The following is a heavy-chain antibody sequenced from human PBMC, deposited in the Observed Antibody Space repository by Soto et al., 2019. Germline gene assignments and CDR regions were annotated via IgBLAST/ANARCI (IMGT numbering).Heavy chain of an antibody. V-gene: IGHV2-70*11. CDR2: IDWDDDK. Sequence: GSGPTLVNPTQTLTLTCTFSGFSLSTSGMCVSWIRQPPGKALEWLARIDWDDDKYYSTSLKTRLTISKDTSKNQVVLTMTNMDPVDTATYYCARIRDSGYVTYYLDYWGQGTLVTVSS. D-gene: IGHD5-12*01. J-gene: IGHJ4*02. CDR3: ARIRDSGYVTYYLDY. CDR1: GFSLSTSGMC.